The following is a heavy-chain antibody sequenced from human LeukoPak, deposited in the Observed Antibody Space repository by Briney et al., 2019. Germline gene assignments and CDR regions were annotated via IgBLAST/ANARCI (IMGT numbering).Heavy chain of an antibody. CDR3: ASGRYYDSSGPFDN. V-gene: IGHV1-69*05. J-gene: IGHJ4*02. CDR2: IIPIFGTA. CDR1: GGTFSSYA. D-gene: IGHD3-22*01. Sequence: SVKVSCKASGGTFSSYAISWVRQAPGQGLEWMGRIIPIFGTANYAQKFQGRVTITTDESTSTAYMELSSLRSEDTAVYYCASGRYYDSSGPFDNWGQGTLVTVSS.